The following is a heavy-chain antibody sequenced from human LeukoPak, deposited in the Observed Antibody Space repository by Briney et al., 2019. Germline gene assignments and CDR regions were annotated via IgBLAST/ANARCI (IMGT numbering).Heavy chain of an antibody. J-gene: IGHJ4*02. CDR1: GGSISTSNYY. Sequence: SETLSLTCTVSGGSISTSNYYWGWIRQPPGKGLEWIGNIFYSGSTYYSPSLRSRVTISVDTSKNQFSLKLSSVTAADTAVYYCARPSSGWAYYYFDYWGQGTLVTVSS. CDR3: ARPSSGWAYYYFDY. CDR2: IFYSGST. D-gene: IGHD6-19*01. V-gene: IGHV4-39*07.